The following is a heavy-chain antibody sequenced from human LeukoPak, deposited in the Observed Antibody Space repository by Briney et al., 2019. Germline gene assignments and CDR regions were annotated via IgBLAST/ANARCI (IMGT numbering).Heavy chain of an antibody. CDR3: ARGTGLSSGWYEFDF. J-gene: IGHJ4*02. CDR2: ISFDGSNK. V-gene: IGHV3-30*09. CDR1: GFTFSSYA. D-gene: IGHD6-19*01. Sequence: QPGRSLRLSCAASGFTFSSYAIHWVRQAPGKGLEWVSLISFDGSNKYYADSVKGRFAISRDNSKNTLYLQMNSLRPEDTAVYYCARGTGLSSGWYEFDFWGQGALVAVSS.